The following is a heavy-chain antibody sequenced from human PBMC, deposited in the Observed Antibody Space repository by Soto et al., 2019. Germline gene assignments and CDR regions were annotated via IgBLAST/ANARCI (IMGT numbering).Heavy chain of an antibody. CDR1: GFTFSSYS. Sequence: EVQLVESGGGLVKPRGSLRLSCAASGFTFSSYSMNWVRQAPGKGLEWVSSISSSSSYIYYADSVKGRFTISRDNAKNSLYLQMNSLRAEDTAVYYCAREDGYGSVFDYWGQGTLVTVSS. CDR3: AREDGYGSVFDY. J-gene: IGHJ4*02. V-gene: IGHV3-21*01. D-gene: IGHD3-10*01. CDR2: ISSSSSYI.